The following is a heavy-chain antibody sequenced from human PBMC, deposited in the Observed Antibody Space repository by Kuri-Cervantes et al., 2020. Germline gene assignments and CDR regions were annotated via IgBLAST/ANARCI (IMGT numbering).Heavy chain of an antibody. CDR2: ISAYNGNT. CDR1: GYMFTSYG. CDR3: ARGTVRYGYRGFDY. V-gene: IGHV1-18*01. Sequence: ASVKVSCKASGYMFTSYGISWVRQAPGQGLEWMGWISAYNGNTNYAQTFQGRVTMTRNTSISTAYMELSSLRSEDTAVYYCARGTVRYGYRGFDYWGQGTLVTVSS. J-gene: IGHJ4*02. D-gene: IGHD5-18*01.